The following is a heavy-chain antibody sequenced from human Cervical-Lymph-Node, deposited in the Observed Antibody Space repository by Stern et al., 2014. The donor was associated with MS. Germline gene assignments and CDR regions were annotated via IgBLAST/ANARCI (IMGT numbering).Heavy chain of an antibody. CDR1: GFSFSSYW. CDR3: ATLGWADY. CDR2: IDSDGSTT. J-gene: IGHJ4*02. D-gene: IGHD5-24*01. Sequence: EVQLLDSWGGLVKPGGSLRLSCAASGFSFSSYWMHCVRQAPGQGLVWVSRIDSDGSTTGYADSVKGRFTISRDNAKNPLYLQMNSLRAEDTAVYYCATLGWADYWGQGTLVTVSS. V-gene: IGHV3-74*02.